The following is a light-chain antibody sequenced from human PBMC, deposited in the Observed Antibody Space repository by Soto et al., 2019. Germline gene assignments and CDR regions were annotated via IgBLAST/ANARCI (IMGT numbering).Light chain of an antibody. J-gene: IGLJ2*01. Sequence: QSALTQPASVSGSPGQSSTISCTGTSSDVGGYNYVSWYQQHPGKAPKLMIYEVSKRPSGVSNRFSGSKSGNTASLTISGLQAEDEADYYCSSYTSSSPRVFGGGTKVTVL. CDR2: EVS. CDR1: SSDVGGYNY. CDR3: SSYTSSSPRV. V-gene: IGLV2-14*01.